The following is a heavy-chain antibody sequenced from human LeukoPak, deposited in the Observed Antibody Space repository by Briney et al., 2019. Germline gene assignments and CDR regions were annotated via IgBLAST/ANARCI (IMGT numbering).Heavy chain of an antibody. V-gene: IGHV3-9*01. D-gene: IGHD5-12*01. Sequence: PGGSLRLSCAASGFTFDDYAMHWVRHAPGKGLEWVSGVSWNSGSIGYADSVKGRFTISRDNAKNSLYLQMNSLRAEDTALYYCALRGYSGYDAGQLDYWGQGTLVTVSS. J-gene: IGHJ4*02. CDR3: ALRGYSGYDAGQLDY. CDR1: GFTFDDYA. CDR2: VSWNSGSI.